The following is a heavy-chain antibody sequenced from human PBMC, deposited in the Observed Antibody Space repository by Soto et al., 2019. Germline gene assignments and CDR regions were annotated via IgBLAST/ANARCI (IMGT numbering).Heavy chain of an antibody. D-gene: IGHD3-3*01. CDR1: GFTFSTNA. V-gene: IGHV3-23*01. Sequence: EVQLLESGGGLVQPGGSLRLSCAASGFTFSTNAMSWVRQAPGMGLECVSLISGSGNTIYYADSVKGRFTISRDNSKNTLSLQMNSLRAEDTAVYYCAKVGYDTFGYYLRSFDCWGQGTLVTVSS. CDR3: AKVGYDTFGYYLRSFDC. CDR2: ISGSGNTI. J-gene: IGHJ4*02.